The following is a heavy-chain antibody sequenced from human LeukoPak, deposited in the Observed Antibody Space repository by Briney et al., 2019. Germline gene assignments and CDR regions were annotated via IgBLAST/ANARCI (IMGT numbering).Heavy chain of an antibody. CDR1: GFTFNNYA. CDR3: AKDTYGSSPYYFDY. D-gene: IGHD2-15*01. CDR2: ISSGGST. Sequence: PGGSLRLSCAAAGFTFNNYAMSWVRQAPGKGLKWVSGISSGGSTYYADSVKGRFTISRDNSKNTLFLQMNSLRAEDTAVYYCAKDTYGSSPYYFDYWGQGTLVTVSS. V-gene: IGHV3-23*01. J-gene: IGHJ4*02.